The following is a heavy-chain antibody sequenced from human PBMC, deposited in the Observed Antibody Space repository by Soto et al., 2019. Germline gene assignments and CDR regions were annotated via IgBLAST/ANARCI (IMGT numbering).Heavy chain of an antibody. CDR1: GFSFSSCA. CDR3: ARVSIAVAGIAYYFDY. CDR2: VSHDGSNK. D-gene: IGHD6-19*01. V-gene: IGHV3-30-3*01. Sequence: QVQLVESGGGVVQPGRSLRLSCAASGFSFSSCAMHWVRQAPGKGLEWVAVVSHDGSNKYYADSVKGRVTISRDNSINTVYLQMNCLRAEDTAVYYCARVSIAVAGIAYYFDYWGQGTLVTVAS. J-gene: IGHJ4*02.